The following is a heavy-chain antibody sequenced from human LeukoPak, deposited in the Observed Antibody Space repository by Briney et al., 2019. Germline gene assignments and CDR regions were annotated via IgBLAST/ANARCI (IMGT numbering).Heavy chain of an antibody. J-gene: IGHJ6*03. CDR3: NYKEYSSSSSNYYYYMDV. CDR1: GFTFGDHA. D-gene: IGHD6-6*01. Sequence: GGSLRLSCTTSGFTFGDHAVSWFRQAPGKGLEWVGFIRSKAYGGTTEYAASVEGRFTISRDDSKSIAYLQMNSLKTEDTAVYYCNYKEYSSSSSNYYYYMDVWGKGTTVTVSS. V-gene: IGHV3-49*03. CDR2: IRSKAYGGTT.